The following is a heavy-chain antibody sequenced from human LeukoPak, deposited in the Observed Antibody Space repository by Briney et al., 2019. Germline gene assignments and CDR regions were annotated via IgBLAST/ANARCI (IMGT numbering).Heavy chain of an antibody. CDR1: GESFSGYY. CDR3: ARLRMVRGVNHGMDV. CDR2: INHSGST. D-gene: IGHD3-10*01. V-gene: IGHV4-34*01. Sequence: SETLSLTCAVYGESFSGYYWSWIRQPPGKGLEWIGEINHSGSTNYDPSLKSRVTISVDTSKNQFSLKLSFVTAADTAVYYCARLRMVRGVNHGMDVWGKGTTVTVSS. J-gene: IGHJ6*04.